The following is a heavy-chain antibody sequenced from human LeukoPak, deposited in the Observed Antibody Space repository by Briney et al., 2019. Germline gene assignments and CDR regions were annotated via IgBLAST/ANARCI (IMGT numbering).Heavy chain of an antibody. Sequence: SVKVSCKASGGTFSSYAISWVRQAPGQGLEWMGGIIPIFGTANNAQKFQGRVTITTDESTSTAYMELSSLRSEDTAVYYCARGPGYCSGGSCYDDAFDIWGQGTMVTVSS. V-gene: IGHV1-69*05. CDR2: IIPIFGTA. CDR3: ARGPGYCSGGSCYDDAFDI. D-gene: IGHD2-15*01. J-gene: IGHJ3*02. CDR1: GGTFSSYA.